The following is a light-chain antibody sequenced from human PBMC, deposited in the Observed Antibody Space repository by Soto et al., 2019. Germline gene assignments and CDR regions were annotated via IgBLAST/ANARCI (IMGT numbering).Light chain of an antibody. CDR3: NSYRHTDTVV. CDR2: EVY. Sequence: QSALTQPASVSGSPGQSISISCTGTSNDVGGYNHVSWYQQLPGKAPKLIIYEVYYRPSGFSHRFSGSKSGNTASLTISGHPEEDEDYYYCNSYRHTDTVVFGGGTKVTVL. V-gene: IGLV2-14*01. J-gene: IGLJ2*01. CDR1: SNDVGGYNH.